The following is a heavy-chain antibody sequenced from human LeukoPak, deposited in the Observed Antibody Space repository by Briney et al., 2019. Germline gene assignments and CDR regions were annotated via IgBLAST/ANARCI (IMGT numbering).Heavy chain of an antibody. D-gene: IGHD4-11*01. V-gene: IGHV1-69*05. J-gene: IGHJ5*02. CDR3: AAFTVTTGGIGWFDP. Sequence: SVKVSCKASGGTFSSYAISWVRQAPGQGLEWMGGIIPIFGTANYAQKFQGRVTITTDESTSTAYMELSSLRSEDTAVYYCAAFTVTTGGIGWFDPWGQGTLVTVSS. CDR1: GGTFSSYA. CDR2: IIPIFGTA.